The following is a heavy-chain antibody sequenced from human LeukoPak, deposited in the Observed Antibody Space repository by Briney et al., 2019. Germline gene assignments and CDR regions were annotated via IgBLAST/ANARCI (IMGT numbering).Heavy chain of an antibody. CDR3: ATAGIVGATRFSPFDY. J-gene: IGHJ4*02. CDR1: GGTFSSYA. V-gene: IGHV1-69*13. Sequence: ASVKVSCKASGGTFSSYAISWVRQAPGQGLEWMGGIIPIFGTASYAQKFQGRVTITADESTSTAYMELSSLRSEDTAVYYCATAGIVGATRFSPFDYWGQGTLVTVSS. D-gene: IGHD1-26*01. CDR2: IIPIFGTA.